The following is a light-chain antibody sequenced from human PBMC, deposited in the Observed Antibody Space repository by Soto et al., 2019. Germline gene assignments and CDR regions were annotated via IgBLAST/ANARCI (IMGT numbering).Light chain of an antibody. J-gene: IGKJ4*01. CDR2: WAS. Sequence: DIVMTQSPDSLAVFLGERATINCKSSQSVLFSSNNKNYLAWYQQKPGQPPKLLIYWASTREAGVPDRFSGSGSGTDFTLTISSVQAEDVAVYYCQQYSSTLLTFGGGTKVEIK. V-gene: IGKV4-1*01. CDR1: QSVLFSSNNKNY. CDR3: QQYSSTLLT.